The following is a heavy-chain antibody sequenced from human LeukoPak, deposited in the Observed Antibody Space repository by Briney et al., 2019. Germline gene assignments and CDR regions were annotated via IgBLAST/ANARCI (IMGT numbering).Heavy chain of an antibody. CDR3: ARDYYDSSGYYYHSP. CDR2: IYYSGST. J-gene: IGHJ5*02. CDR1: GGSISSYY. V-gene: IGHV4-59*12. Sequence: SETLSLTCTVSGGSISSYYWSWIRQPPGKGLEWIGYIYYSGSTNYNPSLKSRVTISVDTSKNQFSLKLSSVTAADTAVYYCARDYYDSSGYYYHSPWGQGTLVTVSS. D-gene: IGHD3-22*01.